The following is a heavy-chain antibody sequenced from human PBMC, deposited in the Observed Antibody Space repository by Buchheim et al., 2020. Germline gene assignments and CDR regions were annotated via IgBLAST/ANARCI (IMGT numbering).Heavy chain of an antibody. CDR1: GFTFRSYS. CDR2: ISSSSSTI. D-gene: IGHD2-15*01. J-gene: IGHJ4*02. CDR3: ARDIGGSGDFDY. Sequence: EVQLVESGGGLVQPGGSLRLSCAASGFTFRSYSMNWVRQAPGKGLEWVSYISSSSSTIYYADSVKGGFPISRDNAKNSLYMQMNSLRAEDTAVYYCARDIGGSGDFDYWGQGTL. V-gene: IGHV3-48*01.